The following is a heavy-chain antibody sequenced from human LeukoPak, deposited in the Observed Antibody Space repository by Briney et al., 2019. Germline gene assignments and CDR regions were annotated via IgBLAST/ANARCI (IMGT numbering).Heavy chain of an antibody. CDR2: ISAYNGNT. D-gene: IGHD3-3*01. Sequence: GASVKVSCKASGYTFTSYGISWVRQAPGQGLEWMGWISAYNGNTNYAQKLQGRVTMTTDTSTSTAYMELRSLRSDDTAVHYCARGRRITIFGVVIDFDYWGQGTLVTVSS. V-gene: IGHV1-18*01. J-gene: IGHJ4*02. CDR3: ARGRRITIFGVVIDFDY. CDR1: GYTFTSYG.